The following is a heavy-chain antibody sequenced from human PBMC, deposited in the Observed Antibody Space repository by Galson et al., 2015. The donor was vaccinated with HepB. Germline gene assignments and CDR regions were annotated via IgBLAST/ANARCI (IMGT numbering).Heavy chain of an antibody. CDR2: INSDGSTT. CDR1: GFTFSSYC. J-gene: IGHJ5*02. CDR3: ARVPLGVVPQSANSFVP. Sequence: SLRLSCAASGFTFSSYCTHWVRQAPGKGLVWVSRINSDGSTTTYADSVKGRFTISRDNAKNTLYLQMNSLRAEDTAVYYCARVPLGVVPQSANSFVPWGQGTLVTVPS. D-gene: IGHD3-16*01. V-gene: IGHV3-74*01.